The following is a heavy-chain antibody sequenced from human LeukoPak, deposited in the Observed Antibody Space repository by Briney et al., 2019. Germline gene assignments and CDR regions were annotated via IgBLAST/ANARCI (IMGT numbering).Heavy chain of an antibody. CDR3: ARAYPTTARYNWFDP. Sequence: SETLSLTCTVSGGSISSRSYYWSWIRQPAGKGLEWIGRIYTSGTSGSTNYNPSLKSRVTISVDTSKNQFSLKLSSVTAADTAVYYCARAYPTTARYNWFDPWGQGTLVTVSS. CDR1: GGSISSRSYY. J-gene: IGHJ5*02. V-gene: IGHV4-61*02. D-gene: IGHD4-17*01. CDR2: IYTSGTSGST.